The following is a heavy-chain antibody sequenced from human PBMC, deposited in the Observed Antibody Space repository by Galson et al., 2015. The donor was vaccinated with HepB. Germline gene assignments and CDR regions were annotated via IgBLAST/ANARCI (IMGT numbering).Heavy chain of an antibody. CDR2: MNPNSGNT. V-gene: IGHV1-8*02. Sequence: SLKVSCKAFGYTFSSYDVTWVRQASGQGLEWMGWMNPNSGNTGSAPAFQDRVTMTGDTSMSTAYMELSSLRSEDTAVYYCARRVRNYLYSDNWGQGTLVTVSS. D-gene: IGHD1-7*01. CDR1: GYTFSSYD. CDR3: ARRVRNYLYSDN. J-gene: IGHJ4*02.